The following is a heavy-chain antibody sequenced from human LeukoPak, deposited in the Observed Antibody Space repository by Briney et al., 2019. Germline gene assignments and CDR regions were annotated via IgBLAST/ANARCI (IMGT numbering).Heavy chain of an antibody. CDR1: GFTFSTYW. V-gene: IGHV3-74*01. CDR2: ISPDGTTT. J-gene: IGHJ4*02. Sequence: PGGSLRLSCAASGFTFSTYWMHWVRQAPGKGRVWVSRISPDGTTTSYADSVKGRFTISRDNAKDTVYLQMNSLRAEDTAVYYCARVSIGWYSFDYWGQGTLVTVSS. D-gene: IGHD6-19*01. CDR3: ARVSIGWYSFDY.